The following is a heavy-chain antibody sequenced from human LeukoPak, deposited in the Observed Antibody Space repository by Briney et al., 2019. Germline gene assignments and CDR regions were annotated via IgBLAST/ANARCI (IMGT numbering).Heavy chain of an antibody. D-gene: IGHD1-1*01. CDR2: IKQDGSDK. CDR1: GFTFSSYW. Sequence: PGGSLRLSCAASGFTFSSYWMSWIRQAPGKGLEWVANIKQDGSDKYYVDSVKGRFTISRDNPKSSLYLQMNSLRAEDTAVYYCAREGVGTFDYWGQGTLVTVSS. CDR3: AREGVGTFDY. J-gene: IGHJ4*02. V-gene: IGHV3-7*04.